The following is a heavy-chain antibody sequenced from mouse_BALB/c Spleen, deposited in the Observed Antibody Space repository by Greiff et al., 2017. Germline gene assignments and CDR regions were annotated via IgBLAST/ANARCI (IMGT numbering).Heavy chain of an antibody. Sequence: EVQRVESGPGLVKPSQSLSLTCSVTGYSITSGYYWNWIRQFPGNKLEWMGYISYDGSNNYNPSLKNRISITRDTSKNQFFLKLNSVTTEDTATYYCAKIYDYDGGGYFDYWGQGTTLTVSS. J-gene: IGHJ2*01. D-gene: IGHD2-4*01. V-gene: IGHV3-6*02. CDR3: AKIYDYDGGGYFDY. CDR2: ISYDGSN. CDR1: GYSITSGYY.